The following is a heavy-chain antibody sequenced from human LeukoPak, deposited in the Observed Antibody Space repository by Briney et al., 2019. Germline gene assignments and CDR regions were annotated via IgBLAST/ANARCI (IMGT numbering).Heavy chain of an antibody. V-gene: IGHV4-59*08. J-gene: IGHJ5*02. CDR1: GGSISSYY. Sequence: PSETLSLTCTVSGGSISSYYWSWIRQPPGKGLEWIGYIYYSGSTNYNPSLKSRVTISVDTSKNQFSLKLSSVTAADTAVYYCASSYGSWNDLWGQGTLVTVSS. D-gene: IGHD5-18*01. CDR2: IYYSGST. CDR3: ASSYGSWNDL.